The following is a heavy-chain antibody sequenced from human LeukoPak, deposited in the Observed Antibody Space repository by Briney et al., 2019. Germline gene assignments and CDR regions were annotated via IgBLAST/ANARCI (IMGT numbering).Heavy chain of an antibody. CDR3: ARGIRMDIVVVPAAPLYNWFDP. J-gene: IGHJ5*02. CDR2: IYYSGST. Sequence: PSETLSLTCTVSGGSISSYYWSWIRQPPGKGLEWIGYIYYSGSTNYNPSLKNRVTISVDTSKNQFSLKLSSVTAADTAVYYCARGIRMDIVVVPAAPLYNWFDPWGQGTLVTVSS. CDR1: GGSISSYY. D-gene: IGHD2-2*03. V-gene: IGHV4-59*01.